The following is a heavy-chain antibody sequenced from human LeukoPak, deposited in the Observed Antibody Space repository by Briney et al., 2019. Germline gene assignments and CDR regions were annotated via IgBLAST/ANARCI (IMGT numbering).Heavy chain of an antibody. CDR3: ARETLVGTTNYFDY. CDR1: GGSMNTFY. Sequence: SETLSLTCSVSGGSMNTFYWTWIRQPAGKGLEWIGRVYTSGFTKCNPSFRSRVSMSVDTSKKQLSLMLTSLTAADTAVYYCARETLVGTTNYFDYWGQGALVTVSS. J-gene: IGHJ4*02. CDR2: VYTSGFT. V-gene: IGHV4-4*07. D-gene: IGHD1-14*01.